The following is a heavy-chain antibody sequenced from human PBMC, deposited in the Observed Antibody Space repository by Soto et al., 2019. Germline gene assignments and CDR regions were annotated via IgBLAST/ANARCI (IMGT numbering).Heavy chain of an antibody. CDR2: IYSSGDT. CDR3: PRDWGPPVTHGYES. CDR1: GGSVTSGGYY. V-gene: IGHV4-31*03. Sequence: QVQLQESGPGLVRPSQTLSLTCTVSGGSVTSGGYYWSWIRHCPGKGLEWIGYIYSSGDTNYNPSVNSRVAMSVDTSKNQFSLQLTSVTVADTAIYYCPRDWGPPVTHGYESWGQGILVTVSS. J-gene: IGHJ5*01. D-gene: IGHD7-27*01.